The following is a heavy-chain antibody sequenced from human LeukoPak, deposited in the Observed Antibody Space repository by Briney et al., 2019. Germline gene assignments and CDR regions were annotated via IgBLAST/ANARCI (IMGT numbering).Heavy chain of an antibody. CDR3: AKDGGQEVDY. D-gene: IGHD3-16*01. V-gene: IGHV3-23*01. Sequence: GGSLRLSCAASGFTFSSYAMRWVRQAPGKGLEWVSSISGSGDSTYNADSVKGRFTISRDKSKNTLYLQMNSLRAEDTAVYYCAKDGGQEVDYWGQGTLVTVST. CDR2: ISGSGDST. J-gene: IGHJ4*02. CDR1: GFTFSSYA.